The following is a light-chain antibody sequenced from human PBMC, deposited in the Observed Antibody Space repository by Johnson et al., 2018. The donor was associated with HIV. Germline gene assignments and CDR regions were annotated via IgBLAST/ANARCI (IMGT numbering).Light chain of an antibody. V-gene: IGLV1-51*01. Sequence: QSVLTQPPPVSAAPGQKVTISCSGSSSNIGKNHVSWYQQFPGTAPKLLIYDNNKRPSGIPDRFSGSKSGTSATLGITGLQTGDEAEYYCGTWDSSLRVGFFGTGTKVTVL. CDR3: GTWDSSLRVGF. CDR1: SSNIGKNH. CDR2: DNN. J-gene: IGLJ1*01.